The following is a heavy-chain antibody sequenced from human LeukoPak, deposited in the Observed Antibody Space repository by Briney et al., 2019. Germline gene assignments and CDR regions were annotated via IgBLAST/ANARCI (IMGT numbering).Heavy chain of an antibody. CDR1: GGSISSYY. CDR3: ARENAGQQLLVLVSTDFWFDP. V-gene: IGHV4-4*07. J-gene: IGHJ5*02. D-gene: IGHD6-13*01. CDR2: IYPSGST. Sequence: SETLSLTCTVSGGSISSYYWSWIRQPAGKGLEWIGRIYPSGSTNYNPSLKSRVTMSVDTSKNQFSLKLNSVTAADTAVYYCARENAGQQLLVLVSTDFWFDPWGQGTLVTVSS.